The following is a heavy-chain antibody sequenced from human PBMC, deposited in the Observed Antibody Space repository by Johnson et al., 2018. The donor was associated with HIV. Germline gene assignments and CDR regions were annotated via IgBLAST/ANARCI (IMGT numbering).Heavy chain of an antibody. J-gene: IGHJ3*02. CDR2: ISGGST. V-gene: IGHV3-NL1*01. CDR1: DFTFSSYG. D-gene: IGHD6-13*01. CDR3: ARELGYSSRAFGAFDI. Sequence: VQLVESGGGLVQPGGSLRLSCAASDFTFSSYGMHWVRQAPGKGLEWVSSISGGSTYYADSVKGRFTISRDNSKNTLYLQMNSLRAEDTAVYYCARELGYSSRAFGAFDIWGQGTMVTVSS.